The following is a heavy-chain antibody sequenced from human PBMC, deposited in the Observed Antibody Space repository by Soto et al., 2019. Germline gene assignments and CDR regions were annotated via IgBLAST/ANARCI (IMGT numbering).Heavy chain of an antibody. J-gene: IGHJ3*02. CDR1: GFTFSNAW. CDR3: TTYSSGPFDI. Sequence: GGALRLACAAAGFTFSNAWVSWFRQAPGRGLEWVGRIKSKTDGGTTDYAAPVKGRFTISRDDSKNTLYLQMNSLKTEDTAVYYCTTYSSGPFDIWGQGTMVTVSS. D-gene: IGHD6-19*01. V-gene: IGHV3-15*01. CDR2: IKSKTDGGTT.